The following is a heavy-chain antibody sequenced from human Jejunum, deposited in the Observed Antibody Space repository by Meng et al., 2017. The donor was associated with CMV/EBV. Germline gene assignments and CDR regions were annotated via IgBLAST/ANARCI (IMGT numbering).Heavy chain of an antibody. J-gene: IGHJ5*02. Sequence: SGDSISSGDYFWSWIRQSPGKGLEWIGYIYHTGNAYYNPSLKSRITISVDMSKNQISLKLTSVTAADTAVYYCARAGGTASWSDPWGQGTLVTVSS. CDR3: ARAGGTASWSDP. CDR1: GDSISSGDYF. CDR2: IYHTGNA. D-gene: IGHD1-14*01. V-gene: IGHV4-30-4*08.